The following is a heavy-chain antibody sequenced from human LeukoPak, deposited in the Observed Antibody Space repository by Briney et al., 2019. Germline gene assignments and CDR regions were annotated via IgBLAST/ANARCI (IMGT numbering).Heavy chain of an antibody. V-gene: IGHV1-8*01. J-gene: IGHJ5*02. CDR2: MNPNSGNT. Sequence: ASVKVSCKASGYTFTSYDINWVRQATGQGLEWMGWMNPNSGNTGYAQKFQGRVTMTRNTSISTAYMELSSLRSEDTAVYYCARGPKRRYYDFWSGGFDPWGQGTLVTVSS. D-gene: IGHD3-3*01. CDR3: ARGPKRRYYDFWSGGFDP. CDR1: GYTFTSYD.